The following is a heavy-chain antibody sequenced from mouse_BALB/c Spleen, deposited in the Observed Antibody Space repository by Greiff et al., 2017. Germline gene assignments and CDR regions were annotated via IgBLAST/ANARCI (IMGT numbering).Heavy chain of an antibody. CDR2: ISSGGSYT. CDR1: GFTFSSYG. D-gene: IGHD1-1*01. V-gene: IGHV5-6*02. Sequence: DVKLVESGGDLVKPGGSLTLSCAASGFTFSSYGMSWVRQTPDKRLEWVATISSGGSYTYYPDSVKGRFTISRDNAKNTLYLQMSSLKYEDTAMYYCARQIYGSSYAYAMDYWGQGTSVTVSS. CDR3: ARQIYGSSYAYAMDY. J-gene: IGHJ4*01.